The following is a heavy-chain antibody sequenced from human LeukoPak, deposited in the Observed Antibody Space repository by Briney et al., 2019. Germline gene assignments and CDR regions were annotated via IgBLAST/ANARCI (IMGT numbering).Heavy chain of an antibody. D-gene: IGHD2-2*01. CDR3: ARNGTSGYFDY. V-gene: IGHV4-38-2*01. CDR1: GYSISSAYY. J-gene: IGHJ4*02. Sequence: KPSETLSLTCAVSGYSISSAYYWGWIRQPPGKGLEWIGSIYHSGSTHYNPSLKSRVTISVGTSKNQFSLKLSSVTAADTAVYYCARNGTSGYFDYWGQGTLVTVSS. CDR2: IYHSGST.